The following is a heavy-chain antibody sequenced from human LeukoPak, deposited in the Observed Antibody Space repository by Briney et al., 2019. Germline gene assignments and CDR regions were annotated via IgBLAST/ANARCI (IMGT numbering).Heavy chain of an antibody. J-gene: IGHJ4*02. CDR3: ASPQIGYCSSTSCSYFDY. CDR2: IYSGGST. V-gene: IGHV3-66*01. CDR1: GFTVSSNY. D-gene: IGHD2-2*03. Sequence: PGRSLRLSCAASGFTVSSNYMSWVRQAPGKGLEWVSVIYSGGSTYYADSVKGRFTISRDNSKNTLYLQMNSLRAEDTAVYYCASPQIGYCSSTSCSYFDYWGQGTLVTVSS.